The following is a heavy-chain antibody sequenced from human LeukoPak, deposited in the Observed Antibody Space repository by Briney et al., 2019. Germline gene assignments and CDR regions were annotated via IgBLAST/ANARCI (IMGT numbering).Heavy chain of an antibody. CDR3: ATLHSSSWSKDY. J-gene: IGHJ4*02. D-gene: IGHD6-13*01. CDR1: GFTFSSYG. V-gene: IGHV3-30*03. CDR2: ISYDGSNK. Sequence: PGRSLRLSCAASGFTFSSYGMHWVRQAPGKGLEWVAVISYDGSNKYYADSVKGRFTISRDNSKNTLYLQMSSLRAEDTAVYYCATLHSSSWSKDYWGQGTLVTVSS.